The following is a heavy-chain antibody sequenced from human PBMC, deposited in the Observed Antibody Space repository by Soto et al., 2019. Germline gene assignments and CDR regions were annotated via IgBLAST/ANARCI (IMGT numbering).Heavy chain of an antibody. D-gene: IGHD1-1*01. J-gene: IGHJ5*01. CDR3: FRDQSWHDLAWRFAS. CDR1: GYSFTSHY. Sequence: ASVKVSCKAIGYSFTSHYMHWVRQAPGQGLEWMGTIYPGGVNIGYAQKFKGRVTMTKDTSTSTVYMELNSLTSEDTAVYYFFRDQSWHDLAWRFASSGQGPLVSVCS. CDR2: IYPGGVNI. V-gene: IGHV1-46*03.